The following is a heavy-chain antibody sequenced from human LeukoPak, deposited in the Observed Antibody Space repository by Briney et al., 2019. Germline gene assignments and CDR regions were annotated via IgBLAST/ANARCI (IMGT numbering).Heavy chain of an antibody. CDR3: ARLGVPAAIAN. J-gene: IGHJ4*02. Sequence: PSETMFLTCTVSGGSIISSGYFWGWIRQPPGKGLEWIGSCYYSGSTYYNPSLKSRITISVDTSKNQFSLKVFSVTAADTATYYCARLGVPAAIANWGQGTLLTVSS. CDR2: CYYSGST. D-gene: IGHD2-2*01. CDR1: GGSIISSGYF. V-gene: IGHV4-39*01.